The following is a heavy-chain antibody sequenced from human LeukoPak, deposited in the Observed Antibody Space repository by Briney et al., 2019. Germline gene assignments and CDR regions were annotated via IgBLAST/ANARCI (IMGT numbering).Heavy chain of an antibody. V-gene: IGHV3-7*01. Sequence: TGGSLRLSCAASGFTFRNYWMSWVRQAPGKGLEWVANIKQDGSLKYYVDSLKGRFTISRDNAKTSVYPQMSSLRAEDTAVYFCARIGYSSSSFDYWGQGTLVTVSP. CDR2: IKQDGSLK. CDR3: ARIGYSSSSFDY. D-gene: IGHD6-6*01. J-gene: IGHJ4*02. CDR1: GFTFRNYW.